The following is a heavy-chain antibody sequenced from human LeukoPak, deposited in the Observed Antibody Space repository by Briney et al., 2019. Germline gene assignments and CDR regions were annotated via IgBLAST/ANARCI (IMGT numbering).Heavy chain of an antibody. CDR3: AKAELGVDTFFDY. CDR2: ISYDGSNK. CDR1: GFTFSSYA. Sequence: GGSLRLSCAASGFTFSSYAMHWVRQAPGRGLEWVAVISYDGSNKYYADSVKGRFTISRDNSKNTLYLQMNSLRAEDTAFYYCAKAELGVDTFFDYWGQGTLVTVSS. D-gene: IGHD3-3*01. J-gene: IGHJ4*02. V-gene: IGHV3-30-3*01.